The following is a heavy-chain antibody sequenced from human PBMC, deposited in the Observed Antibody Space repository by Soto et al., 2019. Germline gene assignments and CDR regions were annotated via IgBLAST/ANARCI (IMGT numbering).Heavy chain of an antibody. V-gene: IGHV4-4*07. CDR1: GGSISSHY. CDR2: IYTSGST. CDR3: ARGYCSSTSCYAPDVNWFDP. D-gene: IGHD2-2*01. J-gene: IGHJ5*02. Sequence: TETLSLTCPINGGSISSHYWSWLRQPAGKGLESIGLIYTSGSTNYNPSLKSRVTMSVDTSKNQFSLKLSSVTAADTDVYYCARGYCSSTSCYAPDVNWFDPWGQGTLVTVS.